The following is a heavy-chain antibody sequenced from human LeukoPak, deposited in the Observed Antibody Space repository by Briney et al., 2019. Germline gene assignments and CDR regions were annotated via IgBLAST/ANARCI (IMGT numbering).Heavy chain of an antibody. Sequence: ASVKVSCKASGYTFTSYGISWVRQAPGQGLEWMGWISCYNGDTIYAQKFQGRVTLTTEKSTSTVYMELRSLTSDDTAVYYCARDPSNTSGWYQYFDAWGRGTLVSVSS. CDR3: ARDPSNTSGWYQYFDA. V-gene: IGHV1-18*01. CDR1: GYTFTSYG. CDR2: ISCYNGDT. J-gene: IGHJ2*01. D-gene: IGHD6-19*01.